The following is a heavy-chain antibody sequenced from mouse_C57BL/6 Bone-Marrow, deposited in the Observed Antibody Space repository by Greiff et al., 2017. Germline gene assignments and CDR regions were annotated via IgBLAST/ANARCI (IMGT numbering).Heavy chain of an antibody. Sequence: QVQLQQSDAELVKPGASVKISCKVSGYTFTDHTIHWMKQRPEQGLEWIGYIYPRDGSTKYNEKFKGQATLTADNSSSTAYMQLNSLTSEDSAVYFCARRRDRQLRLRYAYWGQGTLVTVSA. CDR3: ARRRDRQLRLRYAY. V-gene: IGHV1-78*01. CDR2: IYPRDGST. CDR1: GYTFTDHT. J-gene: IGHJ3*01. D-gene: IGHD3-2*02.